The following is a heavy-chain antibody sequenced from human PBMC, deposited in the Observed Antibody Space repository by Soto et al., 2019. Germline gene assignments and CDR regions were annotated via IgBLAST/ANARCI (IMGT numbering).Heavy chain of an antibody. J-gene: IGHJ3*02. CDR1: GYTFASYG. V-gene: IGHV1-18*01. D-gene: IGHD6-19*01. CDR3: ARLNAVAGDAFAI. CDR2: ISAYNGNT. Sequence: GASVKVSCKASGYTFASYGISWVRQAPGQGLEWMGWISAYNGNTNYAQKLQGRVTMTTDTSTSTVYMELRSLRSDDTAVYYCARLNAVAGDAFAIWGQGTMVTVSS.